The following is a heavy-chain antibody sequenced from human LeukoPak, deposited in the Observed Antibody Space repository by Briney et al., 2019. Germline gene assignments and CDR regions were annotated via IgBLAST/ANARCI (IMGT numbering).Heavy chain of an antibody. Sequence: ASVKVSCKASGYTFTGYYMHWVRQAPGQGLEWMGRIDPNSGGTNYAQRFQGRVTMTRDTSISTVYMELTRLTSDDTAVYYCARELWFDYWGQGALVTVSS. V-gene: IGHV1-2*06. CDR1: GYTFTGYY. D-gene: IGHD3-16*01. CDR2: IDPNSGGT. CDR3: ARELWFDY. J-gene: IGHJ4*02.